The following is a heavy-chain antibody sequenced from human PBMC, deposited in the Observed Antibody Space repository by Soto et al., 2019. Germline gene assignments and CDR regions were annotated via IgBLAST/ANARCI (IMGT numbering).Heavy chain of an antibody. Sequence: QVQLVESGGGVVQPGRSLRLSCAASGFTFSSYAMHWVRQAPGKGLEWVAVISYDGSNKYYADSVKGRFTISRDNSKNTLYLQINSVRDEDTAVYYCARPSSSWEGAFYIWGPGTMVTVSS. J-gene: IGHJ3*02. CDR2: ISYDGSNK. V-gene: IGHV3-30-3*01. D-gene: IGHD6-13*01. CDR1: GFTFSSYA. CDR3: ARPSSSWEGAFYI.